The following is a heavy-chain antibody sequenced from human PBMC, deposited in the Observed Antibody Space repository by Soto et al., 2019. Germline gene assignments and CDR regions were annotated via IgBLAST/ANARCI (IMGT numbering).Heavy chain of an antibody. J-gene: IGHJ5*02. Sequence: QLHLRESGPGLVKPSETLSLTCTVSGGSITSSSYYWGWIRQPPGKGLEWIGSIYYRGSTYYNPSLSSRVTISVDTSKNQFSLKLSSVTAADTAVYYCATQEVGGTYVYTFDPWGQGTLVTVSS. D-gene: IGHD1-26*01. V-gene: IGHV4-39*01. CDR2: IYYRGST. CDR1: GGSITSSSYY. CDR3: ATQEVGGTYVYTFDP.